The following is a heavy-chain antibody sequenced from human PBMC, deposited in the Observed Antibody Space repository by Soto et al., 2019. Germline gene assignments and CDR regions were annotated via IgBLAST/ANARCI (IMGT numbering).Heavy chain of an antibody. CDR2: INHSGST. J-gene: IGHJ4*02. Sequence: SETLSLTCAVYGGSFSGYYWSWIRQPPGKGLEWIGEINHSGSTNYNPSLKSRVTISVDTSKNQFSLKLSSVTAADTAVYYCARGPPSKDIAARRTPFDYWGQGTLVTVSS. V-gene: IGHV4-34*01. D-gene: IGHD6-6*01. CDR3: ARGPPSKDIAARRTPFDY. CDR1: GGSFSGYY.